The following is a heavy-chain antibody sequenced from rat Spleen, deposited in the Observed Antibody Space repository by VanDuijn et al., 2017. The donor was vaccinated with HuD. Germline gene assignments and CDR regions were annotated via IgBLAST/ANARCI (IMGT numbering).Heavy chain of an antibody. Sequence: EVQLVESGGGLVQPGRSLKLSCAASGFTYSNYVMAWVRPASTKGLRWVASISTGGGNTYYRDSGKGRFTISRDNEKNTLYLQMDSLRSEDTATYYCGKGHYYSGDWFAYWGQGTLVAVSS. J-gene: IGHJ3*01. CDR2: ISTGGGNT. V-gene: IGHV5S13*01. CDR1: GFTYSNYV. CDR3: GKGHYYSGDWFAY. D-gene: IGHD1-1*01.